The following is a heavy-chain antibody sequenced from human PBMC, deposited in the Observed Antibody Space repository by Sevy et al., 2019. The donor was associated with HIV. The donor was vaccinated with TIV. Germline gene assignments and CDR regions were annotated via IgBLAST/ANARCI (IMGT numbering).Heavy chain of an antibody. J-gene: IGHJ4*02. CDR1: GFTFSSYG. CDR2: ISYDGSNK. Sequence: GGSLRLSCAASGFTFSSYGMHWVRQAPGKGLEWVAVISYDGSNKYYADSVKGRFTISRDNSKNTLYLQMNILRAEDTAVYYGAKVRTMGIGAAGTAFDYWGQGTLVTVSS. D-gene: IGHD6-13*01. V-gene: IGHV3-30*18. CDR3: AKVRTMGIGAAGTAFDY.